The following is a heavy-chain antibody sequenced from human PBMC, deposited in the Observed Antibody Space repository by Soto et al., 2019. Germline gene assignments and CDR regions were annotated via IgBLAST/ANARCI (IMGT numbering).Heavy chain of an antibody. Sequence: GGSLGLSCTASGVTFSRFSIHWVRQAPGKGLAWVAVISYDGSNTHYAESVKGRFNISRDDSKNTVCLQMNNLRGEDSAVYYCARDHGMFLSYYYYGMDVWGQGTTVPVSS. V-gene: IGHV3-30-3*01. CDR1: GVTFSRFS. J-gene: IGHJ6*02. CDR3: ARDHGMFLSYYYYGMDV. D-gene: IGHD3-10*02. CDR2: ISYDGSNT.